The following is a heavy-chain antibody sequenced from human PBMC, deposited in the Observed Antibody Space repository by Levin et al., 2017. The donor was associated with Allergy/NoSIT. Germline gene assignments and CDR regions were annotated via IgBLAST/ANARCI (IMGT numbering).Heavy chain of an antibody. J-gene: IGHJ5*02. D-gene: IGHD4-17*01. Sequence: PGGSLRLSCKASGYSFSSHWIAWVRQMPGKGLEFVGIIYPGDSDTRYSPSFQGQVTISADKSFNTADLEGNNLKASDTAIYYCACHDSTVTNNWFDPWGPGTLVTVSS. CDR3: ACHDSTVTNNWFDP. CDR1: GYSFSSHW. CDR2: IYPGDSDT. V-gene: IGHV5-51*01.